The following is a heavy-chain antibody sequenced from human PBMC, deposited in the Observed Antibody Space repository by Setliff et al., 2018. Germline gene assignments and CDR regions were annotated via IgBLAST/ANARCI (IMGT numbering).Heavy chain of an antibody. J-gene: IGHJ3*02. CDR1: GFTLSSYW. D-gene: IGHD3-22*01. V-gene: IGHV3-7*01. CDR3: ATDRNYYDSDTFYDAFDI. Sequence: GGSLRLSCAASGFTLSSYWMSWVRQAPGKGLEWVANIKQDGSEEYYVDSVKGRFTISRDNAKNSLYLQMNSLRAEDTAVYYCATDRNYYDSDTFYDAFDIWGQGTMVTVSS. CDR2: IKQDGSEE.